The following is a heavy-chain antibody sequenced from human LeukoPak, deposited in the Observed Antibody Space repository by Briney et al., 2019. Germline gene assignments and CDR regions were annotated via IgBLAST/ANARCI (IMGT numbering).Heavy chain of an antibody. V-gene: IGHV1-69*13. D-gene: IGHD6-19*01. CDR1: GYTFTGYY. CDR3: AGFLAVAGTFEAGGLDY. J-gene: IGHJ4*02. CDR2: IIPIFGTA. Sequence: SVKVSCKASGYTFTGYYMHWVRQAPGQGLEWMGGIIPIFGTANYAQKFQGRATITADESTSTAYMELSSLRSEDTAVYYCAGFLAVAGTFEAGGLDYWGQGTLVTVSS.